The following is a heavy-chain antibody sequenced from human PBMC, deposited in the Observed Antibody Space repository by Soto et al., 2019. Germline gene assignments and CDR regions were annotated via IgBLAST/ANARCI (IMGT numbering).Heavy chain of an antibody. V-gene: IGHV3-23*01. Sequence: GGSLRLSCAASGFTFSSYAMSWVRQAPGKGLEWVSVIRCGGSNTYYADSVKGRFTISRDNSKNTLYLQMNSLRAEDTAVYYCARAGDDFWSGYYTAYYYYYMDVWGKGTTVTVSS. J-gene: IGHJ6*03. CDR3: ARAGDDFWSGYYTAYYYYYMDV. CDR2: IRCGGSNT. CDR1: GFTFSSYA. D-gene: IGHD3-3*01.